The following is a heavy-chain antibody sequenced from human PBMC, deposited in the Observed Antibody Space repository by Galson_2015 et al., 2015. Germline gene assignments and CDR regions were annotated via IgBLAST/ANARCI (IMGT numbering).Heavy chain of an antibody. Sequence: SLRLSCAASGFTFSSYAMSWVRQAPGKGLEWVSAISGSGGSTYYADSVKGRFTISRDNSKNTLYLQMNSLRAEDTAVYYCAKGEWVAWAFDIWGQGTMVTVSS. CDR2: ISGSGGST. CDR3: AKGEWVAWAFDI. D-gene: IGHD3-3*01. J-gene: IGHJ3*02. CDR1: GFTFSSYA. V-gene: IGHV3-23*01.